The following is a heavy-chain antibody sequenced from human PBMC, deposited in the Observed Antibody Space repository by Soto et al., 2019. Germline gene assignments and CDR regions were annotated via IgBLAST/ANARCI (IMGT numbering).Heavy chain of an antibody. CDR2: ISSSSSYI. CDR1: GFTFGDYA. V-gene: IGHV3-21*01. Sequence: RLSCTASGFTFGDYAMSWFRQAPGKGLEWVSSISSSSSYIYYADSVKGRFTISRDNAKNSLYLQMNSLRAEDTVVYYCARGIWPPYYFDYWGQGTLVTVSS. J-gene: IGHJ4*02. CDR3: ARGIWPPYYFDY.